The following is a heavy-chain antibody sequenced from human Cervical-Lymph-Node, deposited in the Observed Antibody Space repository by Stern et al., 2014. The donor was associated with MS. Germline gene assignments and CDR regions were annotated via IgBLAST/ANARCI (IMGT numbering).Heavy chain of an antibody. CDR2: IFSNDEK. J-gene: IGHJ3*02. CDR3: ARSYYYDSSGYPDAFDI. V-gene: IGHV2-26*01. D-gene: IGHD3-22*01. CDR1: GFSLSNARMG. Sequence: ESGPVLVKPTETLTLTCTVSGFSLSNARMGVSWIRQPPGKALEWLAHIFSNDEKSYSTSLKSRLTISKDTSKSQVVLTMTNMDPVDTATYYCARSYYYDSSGYPDAFDIWGQGTMVTVSS.